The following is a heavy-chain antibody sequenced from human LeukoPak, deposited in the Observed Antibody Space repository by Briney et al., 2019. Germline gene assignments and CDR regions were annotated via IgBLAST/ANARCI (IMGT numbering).Heavy chain of an antibody. V-gene: IGHV3-33*01. D-gene: IGHD4-23*01. CDR2: IWYDGSNK. CDR1: GFKFSSYA. CDR3: GVDYGGNSGADY. J-gene: IGHJ4*02. Sequence: SGGSLRLSCAASGFKFSSYAMNWVRQAPGKGLEWVAVIWYDGSNKYYADSVKGRFTISRDNSKNTLDLQMNSLRAEGTAVYYCGVDYGGNSGADYWGQGTLVTVSS.